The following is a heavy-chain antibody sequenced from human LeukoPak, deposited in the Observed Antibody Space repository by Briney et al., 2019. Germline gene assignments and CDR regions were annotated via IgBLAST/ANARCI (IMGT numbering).Heavy chain of an antibody. Sequence: SQTLSLTCAISGDNVSSNSLAWNWIRQSPSRGLEWLGRTYYRSKWYTDYAVSVKGRITVNPDTSKNQFSLQLNSVTPEDTAVDYCARGGGYCTTTICYSAWFGPWGQGTLVTVSS. CDR2: TYYRSKWYT. CDR3: ARGGGYCTTTICYSAWFGP. V-gene: IGHV6-1*01. D-gene: IGHD2-2*01. J-gene: IGHJ5*02. CDR1: GDNVSSNSLA.